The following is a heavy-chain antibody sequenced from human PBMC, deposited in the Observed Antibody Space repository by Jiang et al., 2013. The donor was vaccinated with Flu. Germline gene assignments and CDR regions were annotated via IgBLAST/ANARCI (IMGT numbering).Heavy chain of an antibody. CDR2: INTNTGNP. CDR1: GYTFTSYA. J-gene: IGHJ6*02. D-gene: IGHD4-11*01. Sequence: CKASGYTFTSYAMNWVRQAPGQGLEWMGWINTNTGNPTYAQGFTGRFVFSLDTSVSTAYLQISSLKAEDTAVYYCARTTTVTTSGYYYYGMDVWGQGTTVTVSS. CDR3: ARTTTVTTSGYYYYGMDV. V-gene: IGHV7-4-1*02.